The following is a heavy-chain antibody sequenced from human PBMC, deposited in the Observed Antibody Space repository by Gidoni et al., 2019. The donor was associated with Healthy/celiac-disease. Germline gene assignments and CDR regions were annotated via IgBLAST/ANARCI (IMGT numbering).Heavy chain of an antibody. CDR3: ARQTGDPYAFDI. CDR1: GCSISSSSYY. V-gene: IGHV4-39*01. CDR2: IYYSGST. J-gene: IGHJ3*02. Sequence: QLQLQESGPGLVKPSETLSLTCTVSGCSISSSSYYWGWIRQPPGKGLEWIGSIYYSGSTYYNPSLKSRVTISVDTSKNQFSLKLSSVTAADTAVYYCARQTGDPYAFDIWGQGTMVTVSS.